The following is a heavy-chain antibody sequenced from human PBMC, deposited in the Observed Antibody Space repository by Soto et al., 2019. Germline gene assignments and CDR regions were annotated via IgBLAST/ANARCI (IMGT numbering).Heavy chain of an antibody. CDR2: IYYSGST. CDR3: ARLPDY. V-gene: IGHV4-39*01. J-gene: IGHJ4*02. Sequence: SETLSLTCTVSGDSITSNSYFWAWIRQPPGKGLEWIGSIYYSGSTYHNPSLKSRVTISVDRSNNQFSLKLTSVTAADTAVYYCARLPDYWGQGILVTVSS. CDR1: GDSITSNSYF.